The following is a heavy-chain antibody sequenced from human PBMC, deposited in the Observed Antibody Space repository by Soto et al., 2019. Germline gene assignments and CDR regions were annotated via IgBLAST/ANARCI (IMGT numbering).Heavy chain of an antibody. D-gene: IGHD3-9*01. CDR3: ARGSDYYDILTGYYISGGPLDY. CDR2: IWYDGSNK. V-gene: IGHV3-33*01. CDR1: GFTFSSYG. Sequence: GGSLRLSCAASGFTFSSYGMHWVRQAPGKGLEWVAVIWYDGSNKYYADSVKGRFTISRDNSKNTLYLQMNSLRAEDTAVYYCARGSDYYDILTGYYISGGPLDYWGQGTLVTVSS. J-gene: IGHJ4*02.